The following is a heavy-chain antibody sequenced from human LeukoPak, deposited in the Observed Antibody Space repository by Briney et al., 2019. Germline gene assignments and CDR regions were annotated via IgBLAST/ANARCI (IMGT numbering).Heavy chain of an antibody. J-gene: IGHJ5*02. D-gene: IGHD3-10*01. CDR3: AREVLWFGDTNWFDP. CDR2: IYTSGST. V-gene: IGHV4-4*07. Sequence: PSETLSLTCTVSGGSISSYYWSWIRQPAGKGLEWIRRIYTSGSTNYNPSLKSRVTMSVDTSKNQFSLKLSSVTAADTAVYYCAREVLWFGDTNWFDPWGQGTLVTVSS. CDR1: GGSISSYY.